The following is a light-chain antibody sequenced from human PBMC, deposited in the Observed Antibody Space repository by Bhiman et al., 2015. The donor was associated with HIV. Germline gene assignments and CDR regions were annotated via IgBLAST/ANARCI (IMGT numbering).Light chain of an antibody. CDR1: NRDVGGFDY. CDR2: DVS. V-gene: IGLV2-14*03. CDR3: NSYTRSAALI. Sequence: QSALTQPASVSGSPGQSITISCTGTNRDVGGFDYVSWYQQHPGKAPRLIIYDVSDRPSGLSNRFSGSKSGNTASLTISGLQAEDEGDYYCNSYTRSAALIFGGGTKVTVL. J-gene: IGLJ2*01.